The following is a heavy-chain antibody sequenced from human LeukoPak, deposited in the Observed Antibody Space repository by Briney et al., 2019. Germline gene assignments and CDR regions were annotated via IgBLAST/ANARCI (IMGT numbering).Heavy chain of an antibody. CDR1: GGSISSYY. CDR3: ARADYSSGSVLEPHAFDI. CDR2: IYYSGST. D-gene: IGHD3-10*01. Sequence: SETLSLICTVSGGSISSYYWSWIRQPPGKGLEWIGYIYYSGSTNYNPSLKSRVTISVDTSKNQFSLKLSSVTAADTAVYYCARADYSSGSVLEPHAFDIWGQGTMVTVSS. V-gene: IGHV4-59*01. J-gene: IGHJ3*02.